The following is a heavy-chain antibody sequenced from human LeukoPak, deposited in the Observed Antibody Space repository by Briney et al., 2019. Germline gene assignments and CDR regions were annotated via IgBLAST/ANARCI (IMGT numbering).Heavy chain of an antibody. V-gene: IGHV1-18*01. CDR3: ARLGYSSGSDY. Sequence: ASVKVSCKASGYTFTSYSFSWVRQAPGQGLEWMGWISAYNGNTNYAQKFQGRVTMTTDTSTRTAYMELSRLRSDDTAVYYCARLGYSSGSDYWGQGTLVTVSS. D-gene: IGHD3-22*01. CDR1: GYTFTSYS. CDR2: ISAYNGNT. J-gene: IGHJ4*02.